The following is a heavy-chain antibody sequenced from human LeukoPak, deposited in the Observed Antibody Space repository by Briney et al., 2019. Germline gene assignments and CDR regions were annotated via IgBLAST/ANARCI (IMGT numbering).Heavy chain of an antibody. D-gene: IGHD6-19*01. CDR2: ISAGGDRT. CDR3: AKDARRSSGWWFFDH. CDR1: GFAFSSLD. Sequence: GRSLRLSCAASGFAFSSLDMGWVGQAPRRGLEWVSAISAGGDRTYYADSVRGRFTLSRDKPKNTLYLQMNSLRAEDRAVYYCAKDARRSSGWWFFDHWGQGTLVTISS. V-gene: IGHV3-23*01. J-gene: IGHJ4*02.